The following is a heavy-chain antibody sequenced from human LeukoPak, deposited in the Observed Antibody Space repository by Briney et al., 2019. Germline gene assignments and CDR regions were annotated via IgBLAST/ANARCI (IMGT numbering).Heavy chain of an antibody. V-gene: IGHV3-48*01. CDR2: ISSSSSTI. J-gene: IGHJ4*02. D-gene: IGHD5-18*01. CDR3: ARDRGYSYGIFDY. Sequence: PGGPLRLSCAASGFTFSSYSMNWVRQAPGKGLEWVSYISSSSSTIYYADSVKGRFTISRDNAKNSLYLQMNSLRAEDTAVYYCARDRGYSYGIFDYWGQGTLVTVSS. CDR1: GFTFSSYS.